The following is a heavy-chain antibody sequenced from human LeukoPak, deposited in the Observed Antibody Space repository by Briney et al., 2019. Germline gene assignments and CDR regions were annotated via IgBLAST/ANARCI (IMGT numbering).Heavy chain of an antibody. CDR1: GGSISSSSYY. Sequence: SETLSLTCTVSGGSISSSSYYWGWIRQPPGKGLEWIGEINHSGSTNYNPSLKSRVTISVDTSKNQFSLKLSSVTAADTAVYYCARRKYYYGSGNPNWFDPWGQGTLVTVSS. CDR2: INHSGST. D-gene: IGHD3-10*01. CDR3: ARRKYYYGSGNPNWFDP. V-gene: IGHV4-39*07. J-gene: IGHJ5*02.